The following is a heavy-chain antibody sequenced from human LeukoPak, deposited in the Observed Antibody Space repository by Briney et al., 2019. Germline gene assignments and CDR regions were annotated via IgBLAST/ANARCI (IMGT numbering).Heavy chain of an antibody. Sequence: ASVKVSCKASGGTFSSYAISWVRQAPGQGLEWMGRIIPILGIANYAQKFQGRVMITADKSTSTAYMELSSLRSEDTAVYYCARAPSIQYNWFDPWGQGTLVTVSS. CDR2: IIPILGIA. CDR1: GGTFSSYA. CDR3: ARAPSIQYNWFDP. D-gene: IGHD2/OR15-2a*01. J-gene: IGHJ5*02. V-gene: IGHV1-69*04.